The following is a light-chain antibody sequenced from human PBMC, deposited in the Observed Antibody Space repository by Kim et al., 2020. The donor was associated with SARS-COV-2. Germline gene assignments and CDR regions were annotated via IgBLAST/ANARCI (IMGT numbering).Light chain of an antibody. CDR3: SSYAGTNNYV. V-gene: IGLV2-8*01. CDR2: EVN. CDR1: SSDVGNYKY. Sequence: GQSVTISCTGTSSDVGNYKYVSWYQPHPGKAPKFIIYEVNKRPSGVPDRFSGSKSGNTASLTVSGLQAEDEAHYYCSSYAGTNNYVFGTGTKVTVL. J-gene: IGLJ1*01.